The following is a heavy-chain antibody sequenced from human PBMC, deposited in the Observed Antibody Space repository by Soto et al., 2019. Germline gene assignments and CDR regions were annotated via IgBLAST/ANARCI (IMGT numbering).Heavy chain of an antibody. Sequence: EVQLVESGGGLVQPGGSLRLSCAASGFTFTHYWIHWVRQVPGKGLVWVSHINLGGSDTNYADSVKGRFTISRDNAKDTVYLQMNSLRAEDTAVYYCASLTELANYLDLWGRGTLVTVSS. J-gene: IGHJ2*01. CDR2: INLGGSDT. D-gene: IGHD6-13*01. CDR3: ASLTELANYLDL. V-gene: IGHV3-74*01. CDR1: GFTFTHYW.